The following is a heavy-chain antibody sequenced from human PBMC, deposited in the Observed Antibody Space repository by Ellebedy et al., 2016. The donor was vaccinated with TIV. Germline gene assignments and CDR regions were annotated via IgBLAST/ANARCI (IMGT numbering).Heavy chain of an antibody. V-gene: IGHV3-74*01. Sequence: GESLKISCAASAFALNNYWMHWVRQAPGQGLVWVSLIKHDGRTTTYADSVKGRFTISRDTAKNTLYLQMNSLRAEDTAVYYCATGAVSAYESWGQGTLVTVSS. CDR2: IKHDGRTT. CDR3: ATGAVSAYES. CDR1: AFALNNYW. J-gene: IGHJ5*02. D-gene: IGHD3-16*01.